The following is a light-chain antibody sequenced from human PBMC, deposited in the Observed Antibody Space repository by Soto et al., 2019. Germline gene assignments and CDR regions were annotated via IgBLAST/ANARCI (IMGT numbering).Light chain of an antibody. V-gene: IGKV3-20*01. CDR2: RAS. CDR1: QSLSGNY. CDR3: QQFSSYPLT. Sequence: NVLTQSPGTLSLSPGEIATLYCRASQSLSGNYLAWYQQKPGQAPRVLIYRASIRATGISDRFSGGGSGTDFTLTISRLEPEDFAVYYCQQFSSYPLTFGGGTKVDI. J-gene: IGKJ4*01.